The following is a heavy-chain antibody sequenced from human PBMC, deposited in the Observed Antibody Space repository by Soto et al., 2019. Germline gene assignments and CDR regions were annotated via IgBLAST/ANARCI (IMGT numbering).Heavy chain of an antibody. V-gene: IGHV2-5*01. CDR1: GFSLSTSGVG. CDR3: AHMSYVSSGYYPFDY. Sequence: SGPTLVNPTQTLTLTCTFSGFSLSTSGVGVGWIRQPPGKALEWLALIYWNDDKRYSSSLKSRLTITKDTSKNQVVLTMTNMDPVDTATYYCAHMSYVSSGYYPFDYWGQGTLVTVSS. D-gene: IGHD3-22*01. CDR2: IYWNDDK. J-gene: IGHJ4*02.